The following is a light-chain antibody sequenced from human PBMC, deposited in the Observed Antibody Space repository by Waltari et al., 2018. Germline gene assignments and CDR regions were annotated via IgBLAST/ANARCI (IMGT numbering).Light chain of an antibody. CDR1: QSVLYSSNNKNY. CDR2: WAS. Sequence: DIVMTQSPDSLAVSLGERATINCKSSQSVLYSSNNKNYLAWYQQKPGQPPKLRIYWASTRESVVPDRFSGSGSGTDFTLTISSLQAEDVAVYYCQQYYSTPRTFGQGTKVEIK. CDR3: QQYYSTPRT. J-gene: IGKJ1*01. V-gene: IGKV4-1*01.